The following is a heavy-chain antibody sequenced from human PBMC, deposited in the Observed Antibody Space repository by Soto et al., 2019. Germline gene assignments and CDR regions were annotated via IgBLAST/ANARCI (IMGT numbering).Heavy chain of an antibody. CDR2: INHSGST. Sequence: PLQTLSIRCAAYGRSFSGYYWRRDRQPPGKGLEWIGEINHSGSTNYNPSLKGRFTISRDNAKKTVYLQMSSVRVEYTALYYCVRPYYSSSWFPFYRWGQGSLVTVSS. V-gene: IGHV4-34*10. CDR3: VRPYYSSSWFPFYR. CDR1: GRSFSGYY. J-gene: IGHJ5*02. D-gene: IGHD6-13*01.